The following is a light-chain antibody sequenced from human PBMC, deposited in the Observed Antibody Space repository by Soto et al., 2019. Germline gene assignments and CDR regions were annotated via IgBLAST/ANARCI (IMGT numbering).Light chain of an antibody. CDR1: QSVSSF. CDR2: DVS. Sequence: EIVLTQSPATLSLSPGDRATISCRASQSVSSFLAWYQQKPGQAPRLLIYDVSSRATGIPTRFSGSGSGTEFTLNISSLEPEDFAVYYCQQRINWPLTFGGGTKVEIK. J-gene: IGKJ4*01. CDR3: QQRINWPLT. V-gene: IGKV3-11*01.